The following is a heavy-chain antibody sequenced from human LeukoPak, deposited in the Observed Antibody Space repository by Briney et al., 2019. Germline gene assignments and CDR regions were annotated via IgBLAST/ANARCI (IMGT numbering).Heavy chain of an antibody. CDR2: IRTKGNSYAT. CDR3: AGPYDTSGHAFDY. CDR1: GFIFSDSA. J-gene: IGHJ4*02. Sequence: PGGSLRLSCAASGFIFSDSAMHWVRQAPGKGPEWVGRIRTKGNSYATAYAASVKGRFTISRDDSKNTAYLQMNSLKTEDTAVYYCAGPYDTSGHAFDYWGRGTPVTVSS. V-gene: IGHV3-73*01. D-gene: IGHD3-22*01.